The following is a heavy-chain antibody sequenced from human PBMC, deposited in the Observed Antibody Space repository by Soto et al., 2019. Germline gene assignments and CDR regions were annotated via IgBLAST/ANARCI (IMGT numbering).Heavy chain of an antibody. V-gene: IGHV3-48*04. CDR2: ISSSSSTI. J-gene: IGHJ3*02. CDR3: ARDRLGMILGDAFDI. D-gene: IGHD7-27*01. CDR1: GFTFSSYS. Sequence: GGSLRLSCAASGFTFSSYSMNWVRQAPGKGLEWVSYISSSSSTIYYADSVKGRFTISRDNAKNSLYLQMNSLRAEDTAVYYCARDRLGMILGDAFDIWGQGTMVTVSS.